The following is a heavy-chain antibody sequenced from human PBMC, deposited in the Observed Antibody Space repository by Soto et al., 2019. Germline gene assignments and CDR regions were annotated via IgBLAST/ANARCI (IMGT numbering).Heavy chain of an antibody. J-gene: IGHJ6*02. CDR2: IIPIFGTA. CDR1: GGTFSSYA. Sequence: QVQLVQSGAEVKKPGSSVKVSCKASGGTFSSYAISWVRQAPGQGLEWMGGIIPIFGTANYAQKVQGRVTITADESTSTAYMELSSLRSEDTAVYYCARGRRVSWNDVPDYCYYYGMDVWGRGTKVTVYS. V-gene: IGHV1-69*01. CDR3: ARGRRVSWNDVPDYCYYYGMDV. D-gene: IGHD1-1*01.